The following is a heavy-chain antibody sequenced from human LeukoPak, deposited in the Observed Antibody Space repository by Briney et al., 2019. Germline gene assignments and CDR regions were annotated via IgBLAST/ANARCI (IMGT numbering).Heavy chain of an antibody. V-gene: IGHV4-39*01. CDR1: GGSISSSSYY. J-gene: IGHJ3*02. D-gene: IGHD3-22*01. CDR3: ARYWGGPGYYYNAFDI. CDR2: IYYSGST. Sequence: RASETLSLTCTVSGGSISSSSYYWGWIRQPPGKGLEWIGSIYYSGSTYYNPSLKSRVTISVDTSKNQFSLKLSSVTAADTAVYYCARYWGGPGYYYNAFDIWGQGTMVTVSS.